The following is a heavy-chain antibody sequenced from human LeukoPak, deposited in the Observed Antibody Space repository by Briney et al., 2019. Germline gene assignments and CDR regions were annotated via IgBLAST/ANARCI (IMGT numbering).Heavy chain of an antibody. J-gene: IGHJ6*03. CDR1: GFTFYDYG. CDR3: ARVGAICTFFYMDV. CDR2: TNWNGGST. V-gene: IGHV3-20*04. D-gene: IGHD3-3*02. Sequence: GRSLRLSCAASGFTFYDYGMSWVCHAPRKGLWWGSSTNWNGGSTASAYSVKDRFTISRDKAKISLYLQVDSLRAEDTALCFCARVGAICTFFYMDVWGKGTTVTVSS.